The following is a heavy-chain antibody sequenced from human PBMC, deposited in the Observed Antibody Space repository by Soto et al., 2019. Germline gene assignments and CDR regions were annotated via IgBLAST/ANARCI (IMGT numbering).Heavy chain of an antibody. D-gene: IGHD2-15*01. J-gene: IGHJ6*03. Sequence: ESGGGLVQPGGSLRLSCAASGFTFSSYWMSWVRQAPGKGLEWVANIKQGGSEKYYVDSVKGRFTISRDNAKNSLYLQMNSLRAEDTAVYYCARHCSGGSCYSGSNYYYYYMDVWGKGTTVTVSS. CDR1: GFTFSSYW. CDR3: ARHCSGGSCYSGSNYYYYYMDV. V-gene: IGHV3-7*01. CDR2: IKQGGSEK.